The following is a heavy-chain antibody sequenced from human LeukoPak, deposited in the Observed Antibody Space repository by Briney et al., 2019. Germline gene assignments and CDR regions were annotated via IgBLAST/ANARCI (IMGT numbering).Heavy chain of an antibody. J-gene: IGHJ4*02. V-gene: IGHV3-48*02. Sequence: PGGSLRLSCAASGFTFSSYSMNWVRRAPGKGLEWVSYISSTSSTIYNADSVKGRFTISRDNAKNSLYLQMNSLRDEDTAVYYCASSRQVDSWGQGTLVTVSS. CDR3: ASSRQVDS. CDR1: GFTFSSYS. CDR2: ISSTSSTI.